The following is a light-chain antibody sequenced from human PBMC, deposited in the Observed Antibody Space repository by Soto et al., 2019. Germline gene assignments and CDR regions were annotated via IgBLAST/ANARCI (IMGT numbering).Light chain of an antibody. V-gene: IGKV3-20*01. CDR2: GAS. CDR1: QIVISSY. J-gene: IGKJ5*01. CDR3: QQYGSSPRT. Sequence: EIVLTQSPATLSLSPGERATLSCRASQIVISSYLAWYQQKPGQAPRLLIYGASSRAAGIPDRFSGSGSGTDFTLTISRLEPEDFAVYYCQQYGSSPRTFGQGTRLEIK.